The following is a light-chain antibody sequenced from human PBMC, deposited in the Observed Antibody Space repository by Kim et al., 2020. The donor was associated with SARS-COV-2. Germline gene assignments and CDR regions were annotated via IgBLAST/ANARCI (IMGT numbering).Light chain of an antibody. CDR1: QSVSTS. Sequence: SASVGDTVTITCRASQSVSTSLNWYRQKPGKAPKLLIYDATSLQSGVPSRLSGSRSGTDFTLTISSLQPEDFATYFCQQSHDFPYTFGQGTKLEI. CDR2: DAT. J-gene: IGKJ2*01. V-gene: IGKV1-39*01. CDR3: QQSHDFPYT.